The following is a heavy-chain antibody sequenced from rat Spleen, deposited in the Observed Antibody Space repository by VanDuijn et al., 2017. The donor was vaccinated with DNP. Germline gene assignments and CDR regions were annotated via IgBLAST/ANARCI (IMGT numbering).Heavy chain of an antibody. CDR1: GFTFSYYG. D-gene: IGHD1-11*01. J-gene: IGHJ1*01. CDR3: ARHYGGYSYYWYFDF. Sequence: EVQLVESGGGLVQPERSLKLSCAASGFTFSYYGMAWVRQAPKKGLEWVASISYDGGNTYYRDSVKGRFTISRDAAKSSLYLQMDSLRSEDTATYYCARHYGGYSYYWYFDFWGPGTMVTVSS. CDR2: ISYDGGNT. V-gene: IGHV5-7*01.